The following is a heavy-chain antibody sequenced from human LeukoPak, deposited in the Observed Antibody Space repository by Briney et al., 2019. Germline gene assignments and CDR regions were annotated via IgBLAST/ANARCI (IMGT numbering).Heavy chain of an antibody. Sequence: GGSLRLSCAASGFTFSSYGMHWVRQAPGKGLEWVAFIRYDGSNKYYADSVKGRFTISRDNSKNTLYLQMNSLRAEDTAVYYCAKDLSRSLRSSWPDYFDYWGQGTLVTVSS. CDR2: IRYDGSNK. D-gene: IGHD6-13*01. CDR3: AKDLSRSLRSSWPDYFDY. V-gene: IGHV3-30*02. J-gene: IGHJ4*02. CDR1: GFTFSSYG.